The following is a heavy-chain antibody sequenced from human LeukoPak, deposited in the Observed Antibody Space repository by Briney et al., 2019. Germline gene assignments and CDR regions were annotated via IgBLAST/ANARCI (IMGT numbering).Heavy chain of an antibody. V-gene: IGHV1-69*04. CDR2: FIPILGIA. J-gene: IGHJ5*02. Sequence: GSSVKVSCKASGGTFSSYAISWVRQAPGQGLEWMGRFIPILGIANYAQKFQGRVTITADKSTSTAYMELSSLRSEDTAVYYCARDVVEMATIPSTWGQGTLVTVSS. CDR1: GGTFSSYA. CDR3: ARDVVEMATIPST. D-gene: IGHD5-24*01.